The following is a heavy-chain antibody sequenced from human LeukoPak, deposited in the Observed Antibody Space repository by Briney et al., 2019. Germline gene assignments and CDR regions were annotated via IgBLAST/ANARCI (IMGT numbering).Heavy chain of an antibody. J-gene: IGHJ4*02. CDR2: ISNSGFTI. CDR3: AREDSGGNSFDY. CDR1: GFTLSDYY. V-gene: IGHV3-11*01. Sequence: GGSLRLSCAASGFTLSDYYVSWIRQAPGKGLEWVAFISNSGFTIYYADSVKGRFTVSRDNAKDSVSLQMDSLRADDTARYYCAREDSGGNSFDYWGQGAQVTVS. D-gene: IGHD4/OR15-4a*01.